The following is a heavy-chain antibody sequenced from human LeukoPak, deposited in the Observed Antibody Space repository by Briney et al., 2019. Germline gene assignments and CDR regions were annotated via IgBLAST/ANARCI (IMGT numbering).Heavy chain of an antibody. CDR1: GGSISSGGYY. V-gene: IGHV4-31*03. J-gene: IGHJ4*02. CDR2: IYYSGST. Sequence: SETLSLTCTVSGGSISSGGYYWSWIRQHPGKGLEWIGYIYYSGSTYYNPSLKSRVTISVDTSKNQFSLKLSSVAAADTAVYYCARGGRRFGELLSEDYWGQGTLVTVSS. CDR3: ARGGRRFGELLSEDY. D-gene: IGHD3-10*01.